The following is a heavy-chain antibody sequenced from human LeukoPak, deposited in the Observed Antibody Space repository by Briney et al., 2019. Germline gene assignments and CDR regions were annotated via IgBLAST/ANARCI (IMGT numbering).Heavy chain of an antibody. CDR2: ISGYSTNT. J-gene: IGHJ4*02. CDR1: GYTFNRNG. D-gene: IGHD1-26*01. CDR3: AKAGRGTHYYFDY. Sequence: ASVKISCKASGYTFNRNGIIWVRQAPGQGLEWMGWISGYSTNTKYAQKVQARITMTSDASSSTVYMELTSLTSDDTAVYYCAKAGRGTHYYFDYWGQGTLVTVSS. V-gene: IGHV1-18*01.